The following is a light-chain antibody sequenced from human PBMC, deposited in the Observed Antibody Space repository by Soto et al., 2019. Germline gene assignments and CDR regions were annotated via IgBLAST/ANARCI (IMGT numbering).Light chain of an antibody. J-gene: IGKJ2*01. Sequence: DIQMTQSPSTLSASVGDRVTITCRASQSISSWLAWYQQKPGTAPRLLIYKASSLESGVPSRFSGSGSGTEFTLTISSLQPDDFATYYCQQYNSQGTFGQGTKLEIK. CDR3: QQYNSQGT. V-gene: IGKV1-5*03. CDR2: KAS. CDR1: QSISSW.